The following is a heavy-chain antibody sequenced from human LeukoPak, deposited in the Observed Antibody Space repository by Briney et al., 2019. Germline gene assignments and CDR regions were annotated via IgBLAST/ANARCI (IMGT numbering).Heavy chain of an antibody. CDR3: AELGITMIGGV. V-gene: IGHV3-74*01. D-gene: IGHD3-10*02. J-gene: IGHJ6*04. Sequence: QSGGSLRLSCAASGFTFSSYWMHWVRQAPGKGLVWVSRIKSDGSNTNYADSVKGRFTISRDNAKNTLHLQMNSLRAEDTAVYYCAELGITMIGGVWGKGTTVTISS. CDR1: GFTFSSYW. CDR2: IKSDGSNT.